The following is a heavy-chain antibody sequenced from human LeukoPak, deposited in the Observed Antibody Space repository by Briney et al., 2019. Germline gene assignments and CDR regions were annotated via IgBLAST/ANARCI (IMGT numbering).Heavy chain of an antibody. J-gene: IGHJ3*01. D-gene: IGHD3-22*01. CDR1: GGPISDYY. Sequence: SETLSLTCTVSGGPISDYYWSWLRQPPGEALEWIGYIYYSGSTKYNPYLKSRVTISIDTSKNQFSLRLSSVTAADTALYYCARGTGAYYYLWGQGTMVTVSS. CDR2: IYYSGST. CDR3: ARGTGAYYYL. V-gene: IGHV4-59*01.